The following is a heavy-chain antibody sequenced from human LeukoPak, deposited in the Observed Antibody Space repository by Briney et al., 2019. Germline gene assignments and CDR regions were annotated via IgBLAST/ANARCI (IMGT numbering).Heavy chain of an antibody. CDR1: GFTFSSYA. J-gene: IGHJ4*02. V-gene: IGHV3-30*04. Sequence: GRSLRLSCAASGFTFSSYAMHWVRQAPGKGLEWVAVISYDGSNKYYADSVKGRFTISRDNSKNTLYLQMNSLRAEDTAVYYCARDAVVTPGLDYWGQGTLVTVPS. D-gene: IGHD4-23*01. CDR2: ISYDGSNK. CDR3: ARDAVVTPGLDY.